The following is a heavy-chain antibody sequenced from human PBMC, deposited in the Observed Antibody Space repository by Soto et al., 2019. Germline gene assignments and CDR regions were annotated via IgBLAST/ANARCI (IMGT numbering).Heavy chain of an antibody. V-gene: IGHV3-30-3*01. J-gene: IGHJ4*02. CDR3: ARGATFGGVIADY. CDR2: ILYDGSNK. Sequence: QVQLVESGGGVVQPGRSLRLSCAASGFTFSSYAMHWVRQAPGKGLEWVAVILYDGSNKYYADSVKGRFTISRDNSKNTLYLQMNSLRAEDTAVYYCARGATFGGVIADYWGQGTLVTVSS. D-gene: IGHD3-16*02. CDR1: GFTFSSYA.